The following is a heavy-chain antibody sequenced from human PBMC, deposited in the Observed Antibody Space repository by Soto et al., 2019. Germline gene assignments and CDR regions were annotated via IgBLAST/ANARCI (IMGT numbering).Heavy chain of an antibody. CDR1: GDSVSSNSAA. V-gene: IGHV6-1*01. CDR3: AREERDSSGWYNWFDP. CDR2: TYYRSKWYN. Sequence: SQTLSLTCAISGDSVSSNSAAWNWIRQSPSRGLEWLGRTYYRSKWYNAYAVSVKSRVTINPDTSKNQFSLQLNSVTPEDTAVYYCAREERDSSGWYNWFDPWGQGTLVTVSS. J-gene: IGHJ5*02. D-gene: IGHD6-19*01.